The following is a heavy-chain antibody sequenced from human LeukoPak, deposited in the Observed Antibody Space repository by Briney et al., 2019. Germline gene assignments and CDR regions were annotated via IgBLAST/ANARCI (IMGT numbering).Heavy chain of an antibody. CDR2: IYENGGTT. J-gene: IGHJ4*02. CDR3: ATATPYDY. V-gene: IGHV3-23*01. CDR1: GFTFRSHA. Sequence: GGSLRLSCVGSGFTFRSHAMSWVRQAPEKGLEFVSGIYENGGTTYYADSVKGRFSISRDNSKNTLYLQINSLRAEDTAVYYCATATPYDYWGQGTLVTVSS.